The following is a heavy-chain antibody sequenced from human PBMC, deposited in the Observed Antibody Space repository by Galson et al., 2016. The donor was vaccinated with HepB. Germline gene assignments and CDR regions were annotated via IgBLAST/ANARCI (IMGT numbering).Heavy chain of an antibody. V-gene: IGHV1-69*02. J-gene: IGHJ6*02. D-gene: IGHD2-2*01. CDR1: GGTFNSYT. CDR2: IIPIFGIA. CDR3: ARVTQGYCSSTSCLYNYYYGMDV. Sequence: SVKVSCKASGGTFNSYTFSWVRQAPGQGLEWMGNIIPIFGIADYAQKFQGRVTMTADKSTSTVYMDLSSLRSEDTAVYYCARVTQGYCSSTSCLYNYYYGMDVWGQGTTVTVSS.